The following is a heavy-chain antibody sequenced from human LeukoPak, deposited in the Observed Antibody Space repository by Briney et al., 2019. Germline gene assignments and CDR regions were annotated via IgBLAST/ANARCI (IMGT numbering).Heavy chain of an antibody. CDR3: ARAPPYSYLYYFDY. V-gene: IGHV4-61*01. D-gene: IGHD5-18*01. CDR2: ISNSGST. CDR1: AGSVSSGSNY. J-gene: IGHJ4*02. Sequence: SETLSLTCTVSAGSVSSGSNYWSWIRQPPGKGLEWIVHISNSGSTNYNPSLKSRVTISVDTSKNQFSLKLSFVTAEDTAVYYCARAPPYSYLYYFDYWGQGTLVTVSS.